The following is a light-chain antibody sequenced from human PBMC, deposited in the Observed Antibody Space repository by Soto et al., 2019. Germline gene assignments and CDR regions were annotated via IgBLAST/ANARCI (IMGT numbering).Light chain of an antibody. CDR1: QTVSSNY. Sequence: ELIWTQSQDTLSFSPGERATLSCRASQTVSSNYLAWCQQRPGQAPRLLIYGASTRAAGIPDRFSGSGSGTDFTLTITRLEPEDSAVYFCQQYTGPPTTFGQGTRLEIK. CDR2: GAS. V-gene: IGKV3-20*01. J-gene: IGKJ5*01. CDR3: QQYTGPPTT.